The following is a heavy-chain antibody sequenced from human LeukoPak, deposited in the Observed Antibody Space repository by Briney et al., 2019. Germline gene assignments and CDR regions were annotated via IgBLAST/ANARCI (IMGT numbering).Heavy chain of an antibody. CDR2: ISGYNGNT. CDR3: ARHRLHRVYYESSGYYHDAFDI. J-gene: IGHJ3*02. CDR1: GYIFRNYG. Sequence: ASVKVSCKASGYIFRNYGINWVRQAPGQGLEWMGWISGYNGNTNYTQKFQGRVTMTTDTSTSTAYMELRSLRSDDTAVYYCARHRLHRVYYESSGYYHDAFDIWGQGTMVTVSS. D-gene: IGHD3-22*01. V-gene: IGHV1-18*01.